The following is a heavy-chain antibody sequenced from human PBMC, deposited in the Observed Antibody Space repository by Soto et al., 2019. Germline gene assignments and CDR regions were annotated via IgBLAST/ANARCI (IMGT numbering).Heavy chain of an antibody. J-gene: IGHJ6*03. D-gene: IGHD6-13*01. CDR2: IYYSGST. V-gene: IGHV4-39*01. Sequence: PSETLSLTCTVSGGSISSSSYYWGWIRQPPGKGLEWIGSIYYSGSTYYNPSLKSRVTISVDTSKNQFSLKLSSVTAADTAVFYCARLIGSSSWFPYYYYMDVWGKGTTVTVSS. CDR1: GGSISSSSYY. CDR3: ARLIGSSSWFPYYYYMDV.